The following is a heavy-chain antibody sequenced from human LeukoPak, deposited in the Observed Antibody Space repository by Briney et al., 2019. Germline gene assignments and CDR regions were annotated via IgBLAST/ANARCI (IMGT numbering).Heavy chain of an antibody. V-gene: IGHV4-59*08. CDR3: ARHLRAARGTLALSWFDP. CDR1: GGSINNYY. CDR2: IYYTGST. J-gene: IGHJ5*02. D-gene: IGHD1-1*01. Sequence: SETLSLTCTVSGGSINNYYWSWVRQTPGKGLECIGYIYYTGSTNYNPSLRSRVTMSVDTSTNQFSLKLSSVTAADTAVYYCARHLRAARGTLALSWFDPRGQGTLVTVSS.